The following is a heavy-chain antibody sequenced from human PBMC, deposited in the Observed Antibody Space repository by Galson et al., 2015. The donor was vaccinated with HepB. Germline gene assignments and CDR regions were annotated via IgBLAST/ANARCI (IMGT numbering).Heavy chain of an antibody. V-gene: IGHV3-23*01. CDR1: GFIFSDYA. Sequence: SLRLSCAASGFIFSDYAMTWGRQAPGKGLEWVSSIRGSGGSTYYAASVKGRFTISRDNSKNTLYLQMNSLRAEDTAVYFCARGGTKSDYWGHGTLVTVSS. CDR2: IRGSGGST. CDR3: ARGGTKSDY. D-gene: IGHD3-16*01. J-gene: IGHJ4*01.